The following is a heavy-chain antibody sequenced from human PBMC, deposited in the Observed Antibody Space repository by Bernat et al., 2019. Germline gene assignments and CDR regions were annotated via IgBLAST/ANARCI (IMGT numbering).Heavy chain of an antibody. Sequence: LVESGGGLVKPGGSLRLSCAASGFTFSDSYMSWIRQAPGKGLEWLSYISSSSSYTYYADSVRGRFTISRDNAKNSLYLQMNSLRAEDTAVYYCARGIEHSNSGFDYWGQGTLVTVSS. CDR1: GFTFSDSY. V-gene: IGHV3-11*05. D-gene: IGHD6-6*01. CDR3: ARGIEHSNSGFDY. CDR2: ISSSSSYT. J-gene: IGHJ4*02.